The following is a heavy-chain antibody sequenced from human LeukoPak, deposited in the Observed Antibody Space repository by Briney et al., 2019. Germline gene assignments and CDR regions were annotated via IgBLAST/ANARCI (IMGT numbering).Heavy chain of an antibody. CDR1: GFTFSSYS. J-gene: IGHJ4*02. D-gene: IGHD2-21*02. V-gene: IGHV3-21*01. Sequence: PGGSLRLSCAASGFTFSSYSMNWVRQAPGKGLEWVSSISSSSSYIYYADSVKGRFTISRDNAKNSLYLQMNSLRAEDTAVYYCASHTYCGGDCYQYYFDYWGQGTLVTVSS. CDR2: ISSSSSYI. CDR3: ASHTYCGGDCYQYYFDY.